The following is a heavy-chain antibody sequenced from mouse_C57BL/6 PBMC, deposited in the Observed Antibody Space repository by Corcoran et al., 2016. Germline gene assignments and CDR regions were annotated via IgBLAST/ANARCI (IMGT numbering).Heavy chain of an antibody. J-gene: IGHJ2*01. V-gene: IGHV1-26*01. D-gene: IGHD1-1*01. CDR2: INPNNGGT. Sequence: EVQLQQSGPELVKPGASVKISCKASGYTFTDYYMNWVKQSHGKSLEWIGDINPNNGGTSYNQKFKGKATLTVDKSSSTAYMELRSLTSEDSAVYYCARGDGSSPFHYWGQGTTLTVSS. CDR1: GYTFTDYY. CDR3: ARGDGSSPFHY.